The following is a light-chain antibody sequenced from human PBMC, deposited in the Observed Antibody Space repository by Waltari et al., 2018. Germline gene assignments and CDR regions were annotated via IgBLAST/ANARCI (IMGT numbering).Light chain of an antibody. Sequence: QLVLTQSPSASASLGASVQLTSPLSSGHSTNIIASLQQQPEKGPRYLMNVNSHGSHNKGVGIPDRFSGSSSGAERYLTISSLQSEDEADYYCQTGGHGTWVFGGGTRLTVL. CDR2: VNSHGSH. V-gene: IGLV4-69*01. CDR3: QTGGHGTWV. J-gene: IGLJ3*02. CDR1: SGHSTNI.